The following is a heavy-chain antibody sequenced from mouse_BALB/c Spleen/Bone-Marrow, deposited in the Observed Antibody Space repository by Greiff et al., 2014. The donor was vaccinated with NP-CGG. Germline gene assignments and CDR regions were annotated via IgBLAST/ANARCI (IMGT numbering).Heavy chain of an antibody. V-gene: IGHV1-9*01. D-gene: IGHD4-1*02. CDR1: GYTFSSYW. Sequence: QVQLKESGAELMKPGASVKISCKATGYTFSSYWIEWVKQRPGHGLEWIGEILPGSGSTNYNEKFKGKATFTADTSSNTAYMQLXXLTSEDSAVYYCARSTGTWDYWGQGTTLTVSS. J-gene: IGHJ2*01. CDR2: ILPGSGST. CDR3: ARSTGTWDY.